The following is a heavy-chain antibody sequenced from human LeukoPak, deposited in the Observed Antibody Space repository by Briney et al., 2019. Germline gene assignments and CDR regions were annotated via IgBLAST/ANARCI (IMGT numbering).Heavy chain of an antibody. V-gene: IGHV4-59*10. CDR1: GGSFSGYY. CDR2: IYTSGST. CDR3: ARGRRAARALDY. D-gene: IGHD6-13*01. J-gene: IGHJ4*02. Sequence: SETLSLTCAVYGGSFSGYYWSWIRQPAGKGLEWIGRIYTSGSTNYNPSLKSRVTMSVDTSKNQFSLKLSSVTAADTAVYYCARGRRAARALDYWGQGTLVTVSS.